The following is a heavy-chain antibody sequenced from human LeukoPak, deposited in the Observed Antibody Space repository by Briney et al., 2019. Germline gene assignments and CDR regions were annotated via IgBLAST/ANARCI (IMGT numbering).Heavy chain of an antibody. D-gene: IGHD3-3*01. CDR3: ARHGGAIYYYYMDV. CDR1: GGSISSYY. CDR2: IYYSGST. Sequence: SETLSLTCTVSGGSISSYYWSWIRQPPGKGLEWIGYIYYSGSTNYNPSLKSRVTMSVDTSKNQFSLKLSSVTAADTAVYYCARHGGAIYYYYMDVWGKGTTVTVSS. J-gene: IGHJ6*03. V-gene: IGHV4-59*08.